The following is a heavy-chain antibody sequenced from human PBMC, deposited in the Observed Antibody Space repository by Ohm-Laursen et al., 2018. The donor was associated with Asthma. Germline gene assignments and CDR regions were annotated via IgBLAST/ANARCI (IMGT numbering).Heavy chain of an antibody. CDR2: LFPDGRRT. V-gene: IGHV3-74*01. Sequence: SLRLSCTASGFIFSDYFMHWVRQRPGEGLVWISHLFPDGRRTNYADSVRGRFTISRDDAQNTVHLQMHSLRVDDTAVYFCARGNVEGLLWGQGTLVTVSS. J-gene: IGHJ4*02. CDR1: GFIFSDYF. CDR3: ARGNVEGLL.